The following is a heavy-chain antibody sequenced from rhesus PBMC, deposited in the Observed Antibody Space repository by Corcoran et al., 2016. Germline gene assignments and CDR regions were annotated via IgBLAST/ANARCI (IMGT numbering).Heavy chain of an antibody. CDR2: IDPSDSES. J-gene: IGHJ6*01. CDR1: GYSFTSYW. V-gene: IGHV5-20*01. Sequence: EVQLVQSGAEVKRPGESLKISCRTSGYSFTSYWLSWVRQMPGKGLEWMGAIDPSDSESRYNPSCHGQVPISADKSIATAYLQWSRLKASDTATYYCAKGMGLAAAGPLDYWGQGVVVTVSS. CDR3: AKGMGLAAAGPLDY. D-gene: IGHD6-25*01.